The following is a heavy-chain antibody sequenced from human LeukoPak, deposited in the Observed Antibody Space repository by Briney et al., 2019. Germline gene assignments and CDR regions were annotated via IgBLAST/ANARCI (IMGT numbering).Heavy chain of an antibody. D-gene: IGHD4-17*01. CDR3: AKGRNEDGDAALNY. V-gene: IGHV3-23*01. J-gene: IGHJ4*02. CDR2: ISGSGAST. CDR1: GITFSTYA. Sequence: GGSLRLSCAASGITFSTYAMSWVRQAPGRGLEWVSSISGSGASTYYADSVKGRFTISRDNSRNTVYLQMNSLRAEDTAAYHCAKGRNEDGDAALNYWGQGTLVTVSS.